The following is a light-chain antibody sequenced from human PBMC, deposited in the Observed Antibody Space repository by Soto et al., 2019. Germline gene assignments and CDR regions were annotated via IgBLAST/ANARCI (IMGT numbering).Light chain of an antibody. CDR3: QSRGTGIL. CDR2: ITSDGTH. Sequence: QAVVTQSPSASASLGASVNLTCTLSGGHSNYAIAWHQQQPGKGPRYLIKITSDGTHTKGDGIPDRFSGSNSGAERYLTISSLQSEGEADYYWQSRGTGILFGGGTKVTVL. J-gene: IGLJ3*02. CDR1: GGHSNYA. V-gene: IGLV4-69*01.